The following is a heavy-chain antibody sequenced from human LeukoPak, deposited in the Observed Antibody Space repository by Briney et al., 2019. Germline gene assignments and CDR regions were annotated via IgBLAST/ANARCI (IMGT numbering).Heavy chain of an antibody. CDR2: IKEDGSAK. CDR1: GFTFCHYW. CDR3: ARDLGYGDY. V-gene: IGHV3-7*01. D-gene: IGHD5-12*01. J-gene: IGHJ4*02. Sequence: GGSLRLSCAASGFTFCHYWMCWVRQAPGRGLEWVANIKEDGSAKYYVGSVIGRFTISRDNAKNLVYLQMDSLRAEDTALYYCARDLGYGDYWGQGALVTVSS.